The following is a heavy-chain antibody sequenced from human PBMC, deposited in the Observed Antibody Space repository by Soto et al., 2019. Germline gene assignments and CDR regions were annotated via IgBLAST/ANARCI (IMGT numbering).Heavy chain of an antibody. CDR2: ISAYNGNT. D-gene: IGHD3-16*01. CDR1: GYTFTSYG. J-gene: IGHJ4*02. CDR3: ASDLHSMMTFGGVILSDY. V-gene: IGHV1-18*01. Sequence: QVPLVQSGAEVKKPGASVKVSCKASGYTFTSYGISWVRQAPGQGLEWMGWISAYNGNTNYAQKLQGRVTMTTDTSTSTAYMDLRSLRSDDAAVYSCASDLHSMMTFGGVILSDYWGQGTLVTVSS.